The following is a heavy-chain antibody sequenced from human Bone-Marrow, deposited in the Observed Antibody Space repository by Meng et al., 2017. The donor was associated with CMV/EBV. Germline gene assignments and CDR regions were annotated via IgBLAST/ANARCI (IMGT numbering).Heavy chain of an antibody. CDR3: AKDPATPLEYDFWGGYFYYYYGMDV. J-gene: IGHJ6*02. D-gene: IGHD3-3*01. V-gene: IGHV3-30*02. CDR1: GFTFSSNG. Sequence: GGSLRPSCAPPGFTFSSNGMHWVRQAPGKGLEWVAFIRYDGSNKYYADSVKGRFTISRDNSKNTLYLQMNSLRSEDTAVYYCAKDPATPLEYDFWGGYFYYYYGMDVWGQGTTVTVSS. CDR2: IRYDGSNK.